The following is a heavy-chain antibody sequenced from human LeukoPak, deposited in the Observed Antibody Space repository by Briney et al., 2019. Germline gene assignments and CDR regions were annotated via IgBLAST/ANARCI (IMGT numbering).Heavy chain of an antibody. D-gene: IGHD1-26*01. J-gene: IGHJ4*02. CDR2: ITTHGGDT. CDR3: ARDVGPFDY. V-gene: IGHV3-64*02. Sequence: GGSLRLSCVASGFTFSSFVMHWVRQAPGGGLEYVSAITTHGGDTYYADSVKGRFSISRDNSNNTLYLQMGSLRAEDTAVYYCARDVGPFDYWGQGTLVTVSS. CDR1: GFTFSSFV.